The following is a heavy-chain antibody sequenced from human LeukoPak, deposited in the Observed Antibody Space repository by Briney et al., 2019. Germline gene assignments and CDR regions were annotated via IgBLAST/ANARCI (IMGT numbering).Heavy chain of an antibody. CDR2: IIPIFGTA. Sequence: SVKVSCKASGGTFSSYAISWVRQAPGQGLEWMGGIIPIFGTANYAQKFQGRVTITADEFTSTAYMELSSLRSEDTAVYYCASSAPVAIPSFYYYGMDVWGKGTTVTVSS. CDR1: GGTFSSYA. J-gene: IGHJ6*04. D-gene: IGHD3-10*01. V-gene: IGHV1-69*01. CDR3: ASSAPVAIPSFYYYGMDV.